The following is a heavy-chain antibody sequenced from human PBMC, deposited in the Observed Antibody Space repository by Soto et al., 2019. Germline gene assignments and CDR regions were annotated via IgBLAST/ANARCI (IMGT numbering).Heavy chain of an antibody. D-gene: IGHD1-26*01. CDR2: ISFDGNYK. Sequence: GGSLGLSCVGSGFTFCSSGMHWVRQAPGKGLEWLAVISFDGNYKYHADSVKGRFTISRDNSKNTLFLEMSSLRPEDTAVYYCVKDNVHSGSYANRYFELWGRGTLVTVSP. CDR3: VKDNVHSGSYANRYFEL. V-gene: IGHV3-30*18. CDR1: GFTFCSSG. J-gene: IGHJ2*01.